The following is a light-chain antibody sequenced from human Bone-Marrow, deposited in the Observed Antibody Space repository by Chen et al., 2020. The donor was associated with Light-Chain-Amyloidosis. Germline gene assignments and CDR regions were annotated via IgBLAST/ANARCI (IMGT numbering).Light chain of an antibody. J-gene: IGLJ1*01. CDR2: DVS. V-gene: IGLV2-14*03. CDR1: RSDIGGYQY. CDR3: SSYTPRTTLYV. Sequence: QSALTQPASVSGPPGQSITISCTGTRSDIGGYQYVSWYQQHPGEAPKLMIYDVSRRPSGVSNRFSGSKSGNTASLTISGLQAEDEADYYCSSYTPRTTLYVFGTGTKVTVL.